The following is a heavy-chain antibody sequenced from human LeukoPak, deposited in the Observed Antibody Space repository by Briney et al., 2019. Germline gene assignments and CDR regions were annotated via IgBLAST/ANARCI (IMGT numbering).Heavy chain of an antibody. J-gene: IGHJ5*02. CDR1: GGSITGSY. CDR2: IFYSGST. Sequence: SETLSLTCNVSGGSITGSYWTWIRQPPGKGLEWLGDIFYSGSTNYSPSLKSRLTIFVDTSTNQFTLKLRSVTAADTAVYFCARVFRGVVTSNWFDPWGQGTLVTVSS. D-gene: IGHD2-21*02. V-gene: IGHV4-59*01. CDR3: ARVFRGVVTSNWFDP.